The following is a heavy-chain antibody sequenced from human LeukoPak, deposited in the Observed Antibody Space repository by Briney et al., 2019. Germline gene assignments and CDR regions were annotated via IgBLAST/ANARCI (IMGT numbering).Heavy chain of an antibody. J-gene: IGHJ3*02. CDR1: GGSISSYY. Sequence: KSSETLSLTCTVSGGSISSYYWSWIRQPPGKGLEWIGYIYYSGSTNYNPSLKSRVTISVDTSKNQFSLKLSSVTAADTAVYYCASRYGSGSYYDDDAFDIWGQGTMVTVSS. CDR3: ASRYGSGSYYDDDAFDI. CDR2: IYYSGST. V-gene: IGHV4-59*01. D-gene: IGHD3-10*01.